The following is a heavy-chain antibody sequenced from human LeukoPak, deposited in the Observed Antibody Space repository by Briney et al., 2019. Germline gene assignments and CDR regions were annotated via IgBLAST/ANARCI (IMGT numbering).Heavy chain of an antibody. CDR3: ARKLYPGRRLDV. J-gene: IGHJ6*02. V-gene: IGHV4-34*01. CDR2: INHSGST. D-gene: IGHD1-1*01. Sequence: SETLSLTCAVYGGSFSGYYWSWIRQPPGKGLEWIGEINHSGSTNYNPSLKSRVTISVDTSKNQFSLKLSSVTAADTAVYYCARKLYPGRRLDVWGQGTTVTVSS. CDR1: GGSFSGYY.